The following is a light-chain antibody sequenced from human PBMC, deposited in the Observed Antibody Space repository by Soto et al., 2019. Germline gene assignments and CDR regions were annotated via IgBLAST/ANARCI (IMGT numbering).Light chain of an antibody. V-gene: IGLV2-14*01. CDR3: SSYTSSITVV. CDR1: SSDVGGYNY. Sequence: QSALTQPASVSGSPGQSITISCTGTSSDVGGYNYVSWYQQDPGKVPKLMIYDVTNRPSGVSNRFSGSKSGNTASLTISGLQAEDEADYYCSSYTSSITVVFGGGTKLTVL. CDR2: DVT. J-gene: IGLJ2*01.